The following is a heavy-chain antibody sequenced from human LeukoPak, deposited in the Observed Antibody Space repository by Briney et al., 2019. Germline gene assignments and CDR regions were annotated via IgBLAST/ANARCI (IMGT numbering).Heavy chain of an antibody. CDR1: GDSISSRSYY. D-gene: IGHD3-16*01. J-gene: IGHJ4*02. CDR3: ARVGVVFDY. Sequence: SETLSLTCTVSGDSISSRSYYWGXIRQPPGKGLEWIGSIYYSGITYYNPSLKSRVTISVDTSKSQFSLKLSSVTAADTAVYYCARVGVVFDYWGQGTLVTVSS. CDR2: IYYSGIT. V-gene: IGHV4-39*01.